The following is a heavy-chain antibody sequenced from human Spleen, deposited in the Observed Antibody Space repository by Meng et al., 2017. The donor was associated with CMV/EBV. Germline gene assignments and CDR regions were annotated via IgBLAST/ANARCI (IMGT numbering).Heavy chain of an antibody. D-gene: IGHD5/OR15-5a*01. V-gene: IGHV3-74*01. CDR3: AKVYSVKGAWNGFDI. Sequence: GESLKISCAASRFTFRSYWMHWVRQAPGKGLVWVSRINSDGSDTSYADSVKGRFTISRDNAKSMLYLQMNSLRAEDTAVYYCAKVYSVKGAWNGFDIWGRGTMVTVSS. J-gene: IGHJ3*02. CDR2: INSDGSDT. CDR1: RFTFRSYW.